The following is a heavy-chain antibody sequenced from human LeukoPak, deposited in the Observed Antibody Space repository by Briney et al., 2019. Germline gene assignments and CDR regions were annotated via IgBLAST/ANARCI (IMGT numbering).Heavy chain of an antibody. CDR3: AAQPCSGGVCYLDY. Sequence: GGSLRLSCAASGFTFSSYSLHWVRQAPGKGLEWVTVISYHARDQFYADSVKGRFTVSRDNSKNTLYLQMNSLRAEDSAVYYCAAQPCSGGVCYLDYWGQGTLVTVSS. CDR2: ISYHARDQ. J-gene: IGHJ4*02. V-gene: IGHV3-30*04. CDR1: GFTFSSYS. D-gene: IGHD2-8*02.